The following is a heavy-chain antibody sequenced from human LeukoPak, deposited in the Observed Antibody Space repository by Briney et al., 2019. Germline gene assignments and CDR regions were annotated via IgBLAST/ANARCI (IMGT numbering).Heavy chain of an antibody. V-gene: IGHV3-7*01. D-gene: IGHD3-3*01. CDR3: ARDFWGAYRVDYFDY. CDR1: GFTFSNYW. J-gene: IGHJ4*02. CDR2: IKQDGSET. Sequence: GGSLRLSCAASGFTFSNYWMSWVRRAPGKGLEWVANIKQDGSETYYVDSLRGRFTISRDNAKKSLYLQMNSRRAEDTAVYYCARDFWGAYRVDYFDYWGQGTLVTVSS.